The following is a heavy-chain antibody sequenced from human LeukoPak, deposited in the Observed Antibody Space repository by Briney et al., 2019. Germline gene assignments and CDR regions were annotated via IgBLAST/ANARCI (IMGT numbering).Heavy chain of an antibody. Sequence: GGSLRLSCAASGYTFGTYGMTWARQAPGKGLEWVSSISGSGGSTYYADSVKGRFTISRDNSKNTLYLQMNSLRAEDTAVYYCAKRSRVAAAGTFFDYWGQGTLVTVSS. V-gene: IGHV3-23*01. J-gene: IGHJ4*02. CDR2: ISGSGGST. CDR1: GYTFGTYG. D-gene: IGHD6-13*01. CDR3: AKRSRVAAAGTFFDY.